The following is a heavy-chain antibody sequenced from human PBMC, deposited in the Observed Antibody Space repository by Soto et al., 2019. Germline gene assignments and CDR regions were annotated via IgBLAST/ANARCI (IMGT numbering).Heavy chain of an antibody. D-gene: IGHD3-3*01. CDR3: ARLGYDFWSGYYTGYYYGMDV. Sequence: GGSLKISCNGSGYSFTSYWIGWVRQMPGKGLEWMGIIYPGDSDTRYSPSFQGQVTISADKSISTAYLQWSSLKASDTAMYYCARLGYDFWSGYYTGYYYGMDVWGQGTTATVSS. CDR1: GYSFTSYW. CDR2: IYPGDSDT. V-gene: IGHV5-51*01. J-gene: IGHJ6*02.